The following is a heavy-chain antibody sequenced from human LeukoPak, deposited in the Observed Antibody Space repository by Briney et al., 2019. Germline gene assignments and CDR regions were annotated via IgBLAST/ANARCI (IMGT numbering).Heavy chain of an antibody. Sequence: PGGSLRLSCAASGFTFDDYAMHWVRQAPGKGLEWVSSISSSSYTYYADSVKGRFSISRDNAKNSLFLQTNSLRAEDTAVYYCAREVYGGNSDAFDIWGQGTMVTVSS. D-gene: IGHD4-23*01. CDR1: GFTFDDYA. J-gene: IGHJ3*02. CDR3: AREVYGGNSDAFDI. V-gene: IGHV3-69-1*01. CDR2: ISSSSYT.